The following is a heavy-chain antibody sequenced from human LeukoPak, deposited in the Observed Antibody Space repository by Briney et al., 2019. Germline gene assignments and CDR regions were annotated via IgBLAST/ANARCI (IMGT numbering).Heavy chain of an antibody. CDR3: AKGLRGYSFGLYIDY. J-gene: IGHJ4*02. CDR1: GFTFSTYA. CDR2: ISTSGGTT. Sequence: PGGSLRLSCAASGFTFSTYAMNWVRQAPGKGLEWVSGISTSGGTTFYADSVKGRCTISRDNSKNTLYLHVNSLRAEDTAVYYCAKGLRGYSFGLYIDYWGQGTLVTVSS. V-gene: IGHV3-23*01. D-gene: IGHD5-18*01.